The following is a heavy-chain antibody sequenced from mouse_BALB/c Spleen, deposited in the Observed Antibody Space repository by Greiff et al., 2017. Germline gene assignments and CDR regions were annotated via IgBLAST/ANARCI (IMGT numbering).Heavy chain of an antibody. J-gene: IGHJ2*01. Sequence: VHVKQSGAELVKPGASVKLSCTASGFNIKDTYMHWVKQRPEQGLEWIGRIDPANGNTKYDPKFQGKATITADTSSNTAYLQLSSLTSEDTAVYYCAITTVVATGFDYWGQGTTLTVSS. V-gene: IGHV14-3*02. CDR3: AITTVVATGFDY. D-gene: IGHD1-1*01. CDR1: GFNIKDTY. CDR2: IDPANGNT.